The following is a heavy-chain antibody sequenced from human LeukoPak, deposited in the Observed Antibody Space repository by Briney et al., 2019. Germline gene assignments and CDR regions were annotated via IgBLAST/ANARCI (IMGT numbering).Heavy chain of an antibody. D-gene: IGHD4-23*01. J-gene: IGHJ3*02. CDR1: GGSISSYY. CDR2: IYYSGST. V-gene: IGHV4-59*01. CDR3: AREQDYGGNSDAFDI. Sequence: SETLSLTCTVSGGSISSYYWSWIRQPPGKGLEWIGYIYYSGSTNYNPSLKSRVTISVDTSKNQFSLKLSSVTAADTAAYYCAREQDYGGNSDAFDIWGQGTMVTVSS.